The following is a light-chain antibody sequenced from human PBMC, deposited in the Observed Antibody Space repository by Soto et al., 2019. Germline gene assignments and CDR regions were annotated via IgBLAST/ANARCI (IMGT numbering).Light chain of an antibody. CDR1: EIVTSSY. CDR3: QQYDTSLWAYT. CDR2: GAS. J-gene: IGKJ2*01. Sequence: ELVLTQSPVTLSLSPGERATLSCRASEIVTSSYLAWYQQKPGQPPRLLIYGASDRAAGIPDRFSGSGSGTVFTLTISRLEPADFAVYYCQQYDTSLWAYTFGQGTKLEIK. V-gene: IGKV3-20*01.